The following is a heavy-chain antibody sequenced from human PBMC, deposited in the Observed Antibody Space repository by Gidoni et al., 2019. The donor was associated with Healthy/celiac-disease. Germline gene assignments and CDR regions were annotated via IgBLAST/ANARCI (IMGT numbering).Heavy chain of an antibody. Sequence: QVQLVQSGAEVKKPGSSVKVSCKASGGTFSSYAISWVRQAPGQGLEWMGGIIPIFGTANYAQKFQGRVTITADESTSTAYMELSSLRSEDTAVYYCARRTPITMVRGVIMKFDPWGQGTLVTVSS. CDR3: ARRTPITMVRGVIMKFDP. D-gene: IGHD3-10*01. V-gene: IGHV1-69*01. CDR2: IIPIFGTA. J-gene: IGHJ5*02. CDR1: GGTFSSYA.